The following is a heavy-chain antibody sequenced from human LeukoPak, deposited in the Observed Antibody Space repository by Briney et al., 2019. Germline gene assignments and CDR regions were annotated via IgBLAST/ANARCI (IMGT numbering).Heavy chain of an antibody. CDR2: ISAYNGNT. Sequence: GASVKVSCKASGYTFTSYGISWVRQAPGQGLEWMGWISAYNGNTNYAQKLQGRVTMTTDTSTSTAYMELRSLRSDDTAVYYCARDVGYDSSGYYPYYFDYWGQGTLVTVSS. J-gene: IGHJ4*02. V-gene: IGHV1-18*01. D-gene: IGHD3-22*01. CDR3: ARDVGYDSSGYYPYYFDY. CDR1: GYTFTSYG.